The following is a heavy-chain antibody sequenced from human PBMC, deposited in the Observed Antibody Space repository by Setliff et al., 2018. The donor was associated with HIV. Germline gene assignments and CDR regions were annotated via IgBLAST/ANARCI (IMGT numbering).Heavy chain of an antibody. V-gene: IGHV4-38-2*01. CDR2: IFHTGST. D-gene: IGHD3-10*02. CDR3: ARHTVENYNVLTGDHPLGGFDH. Sequence: SETLSLTCGVSVYSISSGYYWGWIRQPPGKGLEWIASIFHTGSTYYNPSLKSRASISADPSNNHFSLTLSSVTAADTAVYYCARHTVENYNVLTGDHPLGGFDHWGQGILVTVSS. J-gene: IGHJ4*02. CDR1: VYSISSGYY.